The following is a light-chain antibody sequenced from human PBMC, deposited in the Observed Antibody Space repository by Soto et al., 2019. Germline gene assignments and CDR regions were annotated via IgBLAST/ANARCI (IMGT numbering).Light chain of an antibody. J-gene: IGKJ2*01. CDR2: WAT. CDR1: ESVLYRSNNKDY. V-gene: IGKV4-1*01. CDR3: QQFSSPPFFP. Sequence: DIVMTQSPDSLAVSLGERATINCKASESVLYRSNNKDYFAWYQQKAGQPPKLLIYWATTRESGVPDRFSGSGSGTDFTLTISSLQAEDVAVYYCQQFSSPPFFPFGQGTKVEIK.